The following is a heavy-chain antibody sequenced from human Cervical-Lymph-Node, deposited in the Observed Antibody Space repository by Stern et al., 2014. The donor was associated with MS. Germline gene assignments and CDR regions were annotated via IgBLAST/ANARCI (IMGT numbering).Heavy chain of an antibody. Sequence: VQLVESGAAVKKPGESLKISCKGFGYTFASHWIGWVRQMPGKGLEWRGIIYPRDSDTRSSPPFQGQGTISADKSTRTAYLQWSSLKASATAMYYCAKQEVEEAFDIWAKGQWSPSLQ. J-gene: IGHJ3*02. D-gene: IGHD2-15*01. CDR1: GYTFASHW. CDR3: AKQEVEEAFDI. V-gene: IGHV5-51*01. CDR2: IYPRDSDT.